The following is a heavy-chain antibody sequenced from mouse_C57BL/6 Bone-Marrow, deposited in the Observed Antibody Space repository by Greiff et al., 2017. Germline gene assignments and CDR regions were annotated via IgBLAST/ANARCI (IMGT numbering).Heavy chain of an antibody. V-gene: IGHV1-39*01. Sequence: EVQLQQSGPELAKPGASVKISCKASGYSFTDYNMNWVKQSNGKSLEWIGVINPNYGTTSYNQKFKGKATLTVDKSSSTAYMQLNSLASEDSAVCYSAITYDGYYAWFANWGQGTLVTVSA. CDR2: INPNYGTT. CDR3: AITYDGYYAWFAN. D-gene: IGHD2-3*01. CDR1: GYSFTDYN. J-gene: IGHJ3*01.